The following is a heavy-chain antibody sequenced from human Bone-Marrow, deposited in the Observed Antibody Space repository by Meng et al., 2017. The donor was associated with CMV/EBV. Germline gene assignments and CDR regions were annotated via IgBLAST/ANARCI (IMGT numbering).Heavy chain of an antibody. CDR2: IYSGGST. J-gene: IGHJ6*02. CDR3: ARRRTIFGVEYYYGMDV. V-gene: IGHV3-66*02. D-gene: IGHD3-3*01. Sequence: LSLTCAASGFTVSSNYMSWVRQAPGKGLEWVSVIYSGGSTYYADSVKGRFTISRDNSKNTLYLQMNSLRAEDTAVYYCARRRTIFGVEYYYGMDVWGQGTTVTVSS. CDR1: GFTVSSNY.